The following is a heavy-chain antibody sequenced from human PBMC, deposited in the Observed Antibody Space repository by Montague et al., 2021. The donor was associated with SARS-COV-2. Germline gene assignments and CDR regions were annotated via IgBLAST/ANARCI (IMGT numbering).Heavy chain of an antibody. CDR3: AHRFAGFFDY. CDR1: GFSLNTPEVA. V-gene: IGHV2-5*05. J-gene: IGHJ4*02. Sequence: PALLTPTQTLTLTCTFSGFSLNTPEVAVSWIRPPPGKALEWLALIYGGDEKRYGPSLQSRLTITRDTSKSQVVLTMTNMDPVDTATYFCAHRFAGFFDYWGQGILVTVSS. CDR2: IYGGDEK.